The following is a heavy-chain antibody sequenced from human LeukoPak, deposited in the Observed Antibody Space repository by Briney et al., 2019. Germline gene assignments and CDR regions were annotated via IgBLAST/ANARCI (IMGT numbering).Heavy chain of an antibody. J-gene: IGHJ3*02. Sequence: QAGGSLRLSCAASGFTFSNFAMNWVRQAPGKGLEWVSSIRGGGANPHYADSVKGRFTISRDNSKNTLHMEMNSLRAEDTAVYYCAKCSYTYGNDAYDIWGQGTMVTVSS. V-gene: IGHV3-23*01. CDR1: GFTFSNFA. CDR3: AKCSYTYGNDAYDI. D-gene: IGHD5-18*01. CDR2: IRGGGANP.